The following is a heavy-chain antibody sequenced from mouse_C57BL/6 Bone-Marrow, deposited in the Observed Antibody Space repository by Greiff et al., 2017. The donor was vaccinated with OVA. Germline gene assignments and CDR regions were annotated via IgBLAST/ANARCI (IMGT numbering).Heavy chain of an antibody. CDR1: GFTFSDYY. CDR3: EREQLGRRKNYAMDY. V-gene: IGHV5-16*01. J-gene: IGHJ4*01. Sequence: EVQRVESEGGLVQPGSSMKLSCTASGFTFSDYYMAWVRQVPEKGLEWVANINYDGSSTYYLDSLKSRFIISRDNAKNILYLQMSSLKSEDTATYYCEREQLGRRKNYAMDYWGQGTSVTVSS. D-gene: IGHD4-1*02. CDR2: INYDGSST.